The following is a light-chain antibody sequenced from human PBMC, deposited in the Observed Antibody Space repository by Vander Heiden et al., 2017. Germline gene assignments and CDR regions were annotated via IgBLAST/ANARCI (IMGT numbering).Light chain of an antibody. Sequence: QSVLTQPPSVSGAPGQRDTILCTGSSSNTGADYDLHWYQQLPGTAPKLLIYGNTNRPSGVPDRFSGSKSGTSASLAITGLQAADEGFYYCQSYDSGLSRWVFGGGTRLTVL. J-gene: IGLJ3*02. CDR1: SSNTGADYD. CDR3: QSYDSGLSRWV. CDR2: GNT. V-gene: IGLV1-40*01.